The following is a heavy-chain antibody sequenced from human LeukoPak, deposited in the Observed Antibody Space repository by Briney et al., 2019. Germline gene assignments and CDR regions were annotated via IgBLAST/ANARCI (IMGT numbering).Heavy chain of an antibody. D-gene: IGHD6-6*01. V-gene: IGHV1-3*03. CDR3: ARARYSSSSGSFDY. J-gene: IGHJ4*02. CDR1: GYTFTSYA. CDR2: INAGNGNT. Sequence: ASVKVSCKASGYTFTSYAMHWVRQAPGQRLEWMGWINAGNGNTNYSQEFQGRVTITRDTSASTAYMELSSLRSEDMAVYYCARARYSSSSGSFDYWGQGTLVTVSS.